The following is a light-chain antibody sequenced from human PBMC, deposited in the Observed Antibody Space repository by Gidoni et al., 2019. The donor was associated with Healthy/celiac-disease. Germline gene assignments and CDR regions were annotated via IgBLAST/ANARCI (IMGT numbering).Light chain of an antibody. CDR2: KAS. J-gene: IGKJ4*01. Sequence: DIQMTQSPSTLSASVGDRVTITCRPSQSISSWLAWYQQKPGKAPKLLIYKASSLESGVPSRFSGSGSGTEFTLTISSLQPDDFATYYCQQYNSYSSTCGGGTKVEIK. CDR1: QSISSW. V-gene: IGKV1-5*03. CDR3: QQYNSYSST.